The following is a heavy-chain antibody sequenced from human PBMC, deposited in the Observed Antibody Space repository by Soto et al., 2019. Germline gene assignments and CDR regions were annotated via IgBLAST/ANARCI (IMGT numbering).Heavy chain of an antibody. J-gene: IGHJ6*03. Sequence: GGSLRLSCAASGFTFSSYAMHWVRQAPGKGLEYVSAISSNGGSTYYANSVKGRFTISRDNSKNTLYLQMGSLRAEDMAVYYCARAWGYDSEYYYYMYVCGKGTTVPVSS. D-gene: IGHD5-12*01. CDR1: GFTFSSYA. CDR2: ISSNGGST. V-gene: IGHV3-64*01. CDR3: ARAWGYDSEYYYYMYV.